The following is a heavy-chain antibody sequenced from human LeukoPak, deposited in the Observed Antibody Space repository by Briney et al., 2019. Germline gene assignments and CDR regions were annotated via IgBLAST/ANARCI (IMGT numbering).Heavy chain of an antibody. D-gene: IGHD3-10*01. CDR1: GFTFSSYD. CDR3: AKEFGEFFYFFDH. CDR2: INAGGDRA. Sequence: GGSLRLSCAASGFTFSSYDMSWVRQAPGKTLEWVSGINAGGDRAFYADSVKGRFPMSRDNSKKALFLQMDTVRVEDTAVYYCAKEFGEFFYFFDHWGRGALVTVSS. V-gene: IGHV3-23*01. J-gene: IGHJ4*02.